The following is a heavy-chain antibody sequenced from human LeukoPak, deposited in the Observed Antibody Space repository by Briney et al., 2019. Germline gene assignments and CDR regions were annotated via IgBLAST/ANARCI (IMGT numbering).Heavy chain of an antibody. CDR2: INSDGSST. V-gene: IGHV3-74*01. Sequence: GSLRLSCAASGFAFSSYWMHWVRQAPGKGLVWVSRINSDGSSTSYADSVKGRFTISRDNAKNSLYLQMDSLRAEDTAVYYCARGGIITSYAFEIWGQGAMVTVSS. CDR1: GFAFSSYW. D-gene: IGHD1-26*01. J-gene: IGHJ3*02. CDR3: ARGGIITSYAFEI.